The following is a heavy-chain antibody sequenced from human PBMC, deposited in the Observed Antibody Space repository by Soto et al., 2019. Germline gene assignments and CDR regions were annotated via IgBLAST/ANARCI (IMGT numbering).Heavy chain of an antibody. J-gene: IGHJ4*02. CDR3: ARSRGYYDTSGYYYY. CDR2: IYHGGST. CDR1: GGSISSSTW. Sequence: SETLSLTCAVSGGSISSSTWWSWVRQPPGKGLEWIGDIYHGGSTHYNPSLKSRVTISIDKSKNQFFLKLSSVTAADTAVYYCARSRGYYDTSGYYYYWGQGTLVTVSS. V-gene: IGHV4-4*02. D-gene: IGHD3-22*01.